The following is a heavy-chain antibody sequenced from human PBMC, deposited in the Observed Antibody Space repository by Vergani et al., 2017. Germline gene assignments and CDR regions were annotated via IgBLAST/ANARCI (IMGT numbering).Heavy chain of an antibody. D-gene: IGHD2-21*01. CDR1: GFTSSYYG. CDR2: ISYDGTQK. J-gene: IGHJ1*01. V-gene: IGHV3-30*03. Sequence: QVHLVESGGGVVQPGRSLRLSCVVSGFTSSYYGMHWVRQAPGKGLEWVAVISYDGTQKYYADSVKGRFTISRDNSKSTLYLQMNSLRTEDTAVYYCATKGCGAPGCQIGDMGEWGKGTLVTVS. CDR3: ATKGCGAPGCQIGDMGE.